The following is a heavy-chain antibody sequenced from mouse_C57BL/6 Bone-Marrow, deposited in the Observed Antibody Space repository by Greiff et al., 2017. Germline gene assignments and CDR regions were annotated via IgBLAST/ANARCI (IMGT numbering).Heavy chain of an antibody. CDR2: IYPGDGDT. D-gene: IGHD2-1*01. Sequence: VQLQQSGPELVKPGASVKITCKASGYAFSSSWMNWVKQRPGKGLEWIGRIYPGDGDTNYNGKFKGKATLTADKSSSTAYMQLSSLTSEDSAVYFCATTDCGNYPYFDYWGQGTTLTVSS. V-gene: IGHV1-82*01. CDR1: GYAFSSSW. J-gene: IGHJ2*01. CDR3: ATTDCGNYPYFDY.